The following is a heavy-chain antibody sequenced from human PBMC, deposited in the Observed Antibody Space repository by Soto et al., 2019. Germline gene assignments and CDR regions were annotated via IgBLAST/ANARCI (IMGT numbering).Heavy chain of an antibody. Sequence: LRLSCAASGFTFSSYGMHWVRQAPGKGLEWVAVISYDGSNKYYADSVKGRFTISRDNSKNTLYLQMNSLRAEDTAVYYCAKDHGSSSIYYYYGMDVWGQGTTVTVSS. CDR1: GFTFSSYG. CDR2: ISYDGSNK. V-gene: IGHV3-30*18. D-gene: IGHD6-6*01. CDR3: AKDHGSSSIYYYYGMDV. J-gene: IGHJ6*02.